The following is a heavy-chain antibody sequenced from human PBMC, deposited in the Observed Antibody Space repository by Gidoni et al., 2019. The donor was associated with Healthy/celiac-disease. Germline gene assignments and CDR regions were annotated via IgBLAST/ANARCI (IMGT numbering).Heavy chain of an antibody. J-gene: IGHJ4*02. CDR1: GFSFSSYS. CDR3: AREAQWHRYYFDY. CDR2: ISSSSSTI. Sequence: SCAASGFSFSSYSMNWVRQAPGKGLGWVSYISSSSSTIYYADSVKGRFTISRDNAKNSLYLQMNSLRDEDTAVYYCAREAQWHRYYFDYWGQGTLVTVSS. V-gene: IGHV3-48*02. D-gene: IGHD6-19*01.